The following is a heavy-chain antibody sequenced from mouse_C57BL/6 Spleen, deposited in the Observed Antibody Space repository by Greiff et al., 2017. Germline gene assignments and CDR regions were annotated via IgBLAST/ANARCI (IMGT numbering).Heavy chain of an antibody. D-gene: IGHD2-5*01. V-gene: IGHV1-64*01. CDR2: IHPNSGST. CDR3: ARSDYSNYGYYAMDY. CDR1: GYTFTSYW. Sequence: QVQLQQPGAELVKPGASVKLSCKASGYTFTSYWMHWVKQRPGQGLEWIGMIHPNSGSTNYNEKFKSKATLTVDKSSSTAYMQLSSLTSEDSAVYYCARSDYSNYGYYAMDYWGQGTSVTVSS. J-gene: IGHJ4*01.